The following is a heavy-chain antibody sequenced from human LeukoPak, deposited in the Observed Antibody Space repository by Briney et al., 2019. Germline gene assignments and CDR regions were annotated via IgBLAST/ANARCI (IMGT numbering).Heavy chain of an antibody. CDR1: GGTFGSHA. V-gene: IGHV1-69*13. CDR2: ITPIFLTP. J-gene: IGHJ4*02. CDR3: ARNRVAGSLHFDY. D-gene: IGHD6-19*01. Sequence: ASVKVSCKAPGGTFGSHAINWVRQAPGQGLEWMGGITPIFLTPSYAQKFQGRVTITADESTSTAYMELSSLRSEDTAVYYCARNRVAGSLHFDYWGQGTLVTVSS.